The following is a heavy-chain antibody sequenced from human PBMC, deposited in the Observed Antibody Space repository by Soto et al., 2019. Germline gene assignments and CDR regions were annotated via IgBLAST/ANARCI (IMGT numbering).Heavy chain of an antibody. D-gene: IGHD1-1*01. J-gene: IGHJ4*02. V-gene: IGHV3-33*01. CDR2: IWYDGSNK. CDR1: GFTFSSHG. CDR3: ARWGNWKVADY. Sequence: QVQLVESGGGVVQPGRSLRLSCAASGFTFSSHGMHWVRQAPGKGLEWVAVIWYDGSNKYYADSVKGRFTISRDNSKNTLYLQLNSQRAEDTAVYFCARWGNWKVADYWGQGTLVTVSS.